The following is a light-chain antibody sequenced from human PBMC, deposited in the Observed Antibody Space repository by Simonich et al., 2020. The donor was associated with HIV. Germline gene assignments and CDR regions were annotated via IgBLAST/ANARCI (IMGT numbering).Light chain of an antibody. CDR3: QHYNNWPYT. V-gene: IGKV3-15*01. Sequence: EIVITPSPATLSVSPGERATLSCRASQSVSSNLAWYQHKPGQAPRLLIYDASTRATGIPDRVSGSESGTEFTLTSTSMQSEDFALYYCQHYNNWPYTFGQGTKLEI. CDR2: DAS. CDR1: QSVSSN. J-gene: IGKJ2*01.